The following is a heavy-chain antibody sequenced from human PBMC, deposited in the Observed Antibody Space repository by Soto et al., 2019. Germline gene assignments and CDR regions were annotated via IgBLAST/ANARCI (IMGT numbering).Heavy chain of an antibody. CDR1: GGTFNTHA. CDR3: AREEMHLWSSFDY. Sequence: GASVKVSCKASGGTFNTHAITWVRQAPGQGPEWMGGIIPIYGTANYAQKFQGRVTITADESTSTIYMEMRSLRLEDTAIYYCAREEMHLWSSFDYWGQGTLVTVSS. V-gene: IGHV1-69*13. CDR2: IIPIYGTA. D-gene: IGHD3-3*02. J-gene: IGHJ4*02.